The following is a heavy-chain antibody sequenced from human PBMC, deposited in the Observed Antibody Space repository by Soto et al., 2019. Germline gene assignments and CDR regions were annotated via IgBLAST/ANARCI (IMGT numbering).Heavy chain of an antibody. CDR2: IYPGDSDT. J-gene: IGHJ6*02. D-gene: IGHD6-19*01. CDR3: ARQVAGNFEDYYYGMDV. CDR1: GYSFTSYW. V-gene: IGHV5-51*01. Sequence: RWSLKISCKGSGYSFTSYWIGWVRQMPGKGLEWMGIIYPGDSDTRYSPSFQGQVTISADKSISTAYLQWSSLKASDTAMYYCARQVAGNFEDYYYGMDVWGQGTTVTVSS.